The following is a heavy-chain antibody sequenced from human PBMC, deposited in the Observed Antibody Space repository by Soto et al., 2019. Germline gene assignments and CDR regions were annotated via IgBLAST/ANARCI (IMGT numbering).Heavy chain of an antibody. CDR2: TYYSGST. D-gene: IGHD3-22*01. V-gene: IGHV4-30-4*01. CDR3: ASGYYYDSSGYYQRYFDY. Sequence: PSETLSLTCAVYGGSFSGYYWSWIRQPPGKGLEWIGYTYYSGSTYYNPSLKSRVTISVDTSKNQFSLKLSSVTAADTAVYYCASGYYYDSSGYYQRYFDYWGQGTLVTVCS. CDR1: GGSFSGYY. J-gene: IGHJ4*02.